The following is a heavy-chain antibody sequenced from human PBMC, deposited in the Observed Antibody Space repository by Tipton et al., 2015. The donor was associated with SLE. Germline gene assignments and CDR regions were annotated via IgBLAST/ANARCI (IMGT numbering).Heavy chain of an antibody. CDR2: VDDGGRS. V-gene: IGHV4-59*01. CDR3: ARDWIMVPGVIRYYAMDV. CDR1: GVSISSSY. D-gene: IGHD3-10*01. Sequence: GLVKPSETLSLTCSVSGVSISSSYWTWIRQPPGRGLEWIGYVDDGGRSSYNSSLQGRVTMSADRSRSQFSLKLDSLSAADTAVYYCARDWIMVPGVIRYYAMDVWGQGTTVTVSS. J-gene: IGHJ6*02.